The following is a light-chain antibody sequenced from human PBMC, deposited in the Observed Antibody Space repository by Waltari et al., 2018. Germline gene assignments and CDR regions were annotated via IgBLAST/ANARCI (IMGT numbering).Light chain of an antibody. J-gene: IGKJ2*01. CDR1: QSVGSN. CDR2: GAS. V-gene: IGKV3-15*01. CDR3: QQYNSWPPYT. Sequence: EIVMTQSPATLSASPGERATLSCRASQSVGSNLAWYQQKPGQAPRLLIYGASTRATGIPARFRSSGYGTEFTLTISSLQSEDSAVYYCQQYNSWPPYTFGQGTKLEIK.